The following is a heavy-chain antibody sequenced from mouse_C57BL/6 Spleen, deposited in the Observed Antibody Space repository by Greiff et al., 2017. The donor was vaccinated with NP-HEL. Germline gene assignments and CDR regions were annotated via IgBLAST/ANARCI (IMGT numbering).Heavy chain of an antibody. CDR1: GFTFSDYG. Sequence: EVKLMESGGGLVKPGGSLKLSCAASGFTFSDYGMHWVRQAPEKGLEWVAYISSGSSTIYYADTVKGRFTISRDNAKNTLFLQMTSLRSEDTAMYYCARIYYDYDVAYWGQGTLVTVSA. V-gene: IGHV5-17*01. CDR3: ARIYYDYDVAY. J-gene: IGHJ3*01. CDR2: ISSGSSTI. D-gene: IGHD2-4*01.